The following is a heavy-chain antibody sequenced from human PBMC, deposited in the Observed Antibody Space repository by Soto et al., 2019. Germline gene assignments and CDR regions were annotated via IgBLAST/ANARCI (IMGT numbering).Heavy chain of an antibody. Sequence: QVQLVESGGGVVQPGRSLRLSCAASGFTFSSYAMHWVRQAPGKGLEWVAVISYDGSNKYYADSVKGRFTISRDNSKNTLYLQMNSLRAEDTAVYYCARVPKYSGPYWGQGTLVTVSS. CDR1: GFTFSSYA. CDR2: ISYDGSNK. J-gene: IGHJ4*02. CDR3: ARVPKYSGPY. V-gene: IGHV3-30-3*01. D-gene: IGHD1-26*01.